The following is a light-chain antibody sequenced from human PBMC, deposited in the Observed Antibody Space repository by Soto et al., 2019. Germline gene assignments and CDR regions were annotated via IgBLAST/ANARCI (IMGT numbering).Light chain of an antibody. CDR3: QHYGTSPST. V-gene: IGKV3-20*01. CDR2: SAS. J-gene: IGKJ1*01. CDR1: QSISGTY. Sequence: EIVLTQSPATLSVSPGERATLSCRASQSISGTYVAWYQQKPGQAPRLLIYSASTRATGIPDRFSGSGSGTDFTLTISRLEPEDFAVYYCQHYGTSPSTFGRGTKVDIK.